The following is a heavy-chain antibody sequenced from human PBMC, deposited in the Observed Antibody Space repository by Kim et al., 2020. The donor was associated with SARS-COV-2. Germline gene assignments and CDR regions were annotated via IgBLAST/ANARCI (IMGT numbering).Heavy chain of an antibody. CDR2: ISYDGSNK. Sequence: GGSLRLSCAASGFTFSSYGMHWVRQAPGKGLEWVAVISYDGSNKYYADSVKGRFTISRDNSKNTLYLQMNSLRAEDTAVYYCAKDFNSNYVSEYFQHWG. CDR1: GFTFSSYG. D-gene: IGHD4-4*01. J-gene: IGHJ1*01. V-gene: IGHV3-30*18. CDR3: AKDFNSNYVSEYFQH.